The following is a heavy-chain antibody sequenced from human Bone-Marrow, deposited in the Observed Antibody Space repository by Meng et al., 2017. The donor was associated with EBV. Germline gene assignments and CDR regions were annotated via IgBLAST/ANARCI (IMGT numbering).Heavy chain of an antibody. V-gene: IGHV4-4*02. Sequence: QVHLLEPVPGRCKPSGTLSFTYAVSGGSISSSNWWSWVRQPPGKGLEWIGEIYHSGSTNYNPSLKSRVTISVDKSKNQFSLKLSSVTAADTAVYYCARDSSSLDYWGQGTLVTVSS. D-gene: IGHD6-13*01. CDR1: GGSISSSNW. CDR2: IYHSGST. J-gene: IGHJ4*02. CDR3: ARDSSSLDY.